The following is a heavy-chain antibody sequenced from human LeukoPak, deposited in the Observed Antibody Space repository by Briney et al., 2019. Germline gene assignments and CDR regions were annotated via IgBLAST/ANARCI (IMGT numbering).Heavy chain of an antibody. Sequence: SETLSLTCTVSGYSISSGYYWGWIRQPPGKGLEWIGSIYHSGSTYYNPSLKSRVTISVDTSKNQFSLKLNSVTAADTAVYYCARVATTPYYYMDVWGKGTTVAVSS. V-gene: IGHV4-38-2*02. J-gene: IGHJ6*03. CDR1: GYSISSGYY. CDR2: IYHSGST. D-gene: IGHD5-12*01. CDR3: ARVATTPYYYMDV.